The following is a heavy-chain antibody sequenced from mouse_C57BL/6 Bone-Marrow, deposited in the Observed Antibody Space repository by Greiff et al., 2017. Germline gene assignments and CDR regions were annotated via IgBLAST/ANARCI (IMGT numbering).Heavy chain of an antibody. V-gene: IGHV1-39*01. J-gene: IGHJ4*01. CDR2: INPNYGTT. D-gene: IGHD1-1*01. CDR3: ARGTTVVATPYYAMDY. CDR1: GYSFTDYN. Sequence: VQLQQSGPELVKPGASVTISCKASGYSFTDYNLNWVKQSNGKSLEWIGVINPNYGTTSYNQKVKGKATLTVDQSSSTAYMQLNSLTSEDSAVYYCARGTTVVATPYYAMDYWGQGTSVTVSS.